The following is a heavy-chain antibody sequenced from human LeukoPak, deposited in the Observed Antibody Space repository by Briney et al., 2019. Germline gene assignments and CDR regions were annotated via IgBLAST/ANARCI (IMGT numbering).Heavy chain of an antibody. CDR3: ARTSTVTRPYYFDY. CDR2: IYYSGST. D-gene: IGHD4-17*01. J-gene: IGHJ4*02. V-gene: IGHV4-31*03. CDR1: GGSLSSGGYY. Sequence: SETLSLTCTVSGGSLSSGGYYWSWIRQHPGKGLEWIGYIYYSGSTYYNPSLKSRATISVDTSKNQFSLKLSSVTAADTAVYYCARTSTVTRPYYFDYWGQGTLVTVSS.